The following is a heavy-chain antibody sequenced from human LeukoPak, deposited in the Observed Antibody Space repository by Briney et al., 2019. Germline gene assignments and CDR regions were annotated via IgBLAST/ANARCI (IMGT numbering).Heavy chain of an antibody. V-gene: IGHV3-53*01. CDR3: ARDVLSSGWYFGFDY. J-gene: IGHJ4*02. CDR2: IYSGGST. Sequence: GGSLRLSCAASGFSVSNTYMSWVRQAPGKGLEWVSVIYSGGSTYYADSVKGRFTFSRDNSKNTLYLQMNSLRAEDTAVYYCARDVLSSGWYFGFDYWGQGTLVTVSS. D-gene: IGHD6-19*01. CDR1: GFSVSNTY.